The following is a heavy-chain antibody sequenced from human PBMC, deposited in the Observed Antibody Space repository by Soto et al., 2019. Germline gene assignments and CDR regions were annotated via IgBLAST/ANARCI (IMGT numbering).Heavy chain of an antibody. Sequence: GGALRLSCAAAGFSVSSDGMHWVRQAPGKGLEWVAVIWYDGSNKYYADSVRGRFTISRDNSKNTLYLQMNSLRAEDTAVYYCARDTFDYWGQGTLVTVSS. CDR1: GFSVSSDG. V-gene: IGHV3-33*01. J-gene: IGHJ4*02. CDR3: ARDTFDY. CDR2: IWYDGSNK.